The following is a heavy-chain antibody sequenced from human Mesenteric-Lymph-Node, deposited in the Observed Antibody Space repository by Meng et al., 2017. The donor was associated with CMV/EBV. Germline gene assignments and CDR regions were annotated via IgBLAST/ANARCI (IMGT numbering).Heavy chain of an antibody. CDR1: GFTFATFG. Sequence: GESLKISCVASGFTFATFGMSWVRQTPGKGLEWVSGVSNSGNTYYADSVKGRFTISRDNSKNTLFLQMSSLTVADTAVYYCAKPRGDYELFDVWGRGTLVTVSS. J-gene: IGHJ4*02. CDR2: VSNSGNT. V-gene: IGHV3-23*01. CDR3: AKPRGDYELFDV. D-gene: IGHD4-17*01.